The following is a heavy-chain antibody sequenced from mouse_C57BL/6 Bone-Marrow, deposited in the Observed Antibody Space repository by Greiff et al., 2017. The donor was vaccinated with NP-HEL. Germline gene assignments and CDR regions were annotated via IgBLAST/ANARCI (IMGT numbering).Heavy chain of an antibody. Sequence: DVKLQESGPGLVKPSQSLSLTCSVTGYSITSGYYWNWIRQFPGNKLEWMGYISYDGSNNYNPSLKNRISITRDTSKNQFFLKLNSVTTEDTATYYCARRIYNFYFDYWGQGTTLTVSS. V-gene: IGHV3-6*01. CDR2: ISYDGSN. J-gene: IGHJ2*01. D-gene: IGHD1-3*01. CDR1: GYSITSGYY. CDR3: ARRIYNFYFDY.